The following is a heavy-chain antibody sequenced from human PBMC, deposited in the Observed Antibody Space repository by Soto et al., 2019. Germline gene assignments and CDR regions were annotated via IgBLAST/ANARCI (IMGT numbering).Heavy chain of an antibody. CDR1: GGSIGSHY. D-gene: IGHD3-22*01. Sequence: SETLSLTCVVSGGSIGSHYWSWIRQPPGGGLEWIGYVHYSGSTNYNPSLKSRVTISVDTSKNQFSLKLSSVTAADTAVYYCARERGVGYDSSGYNDYWGQGTLVTVSS. CDR2: VHYSGST. CDR3: ARERGVGYDSSGYNDY. V-gene: IGHV4-59*11. J-gene: IGHJ4*02.